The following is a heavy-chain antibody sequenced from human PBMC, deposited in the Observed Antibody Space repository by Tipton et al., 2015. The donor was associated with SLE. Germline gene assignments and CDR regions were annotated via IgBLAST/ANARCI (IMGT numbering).Heavy chain of an antibody. CDR2: IYYSGST. V-gene: IGHV4-59*01. CDR1: GGSISSYY. J-gene: IGHJ4*02. D-gene: IGHD6-19*01. CDR3: ARDRGQWLVDY. Sequence: LRLSCTVSGGSISSYYWSWIRQPPGKGLEWIGYIYYSGSTNYNPSLKSRVTISVDTSKNQFSLKLSSVTAADTAVYYCARDRGQWLVDYWGQGTLVTVSS.